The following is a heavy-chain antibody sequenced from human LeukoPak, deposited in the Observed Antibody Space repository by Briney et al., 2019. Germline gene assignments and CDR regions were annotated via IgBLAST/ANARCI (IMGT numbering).Heavy chain of an antibody. D-gene: IGHD4-17*01. Sequence: SETLSLTCTVSGGSISSGDFYWSWVRQHPEKGLEWIGYIYYSGTAYYNPSLKSRVTMSVDTSKNQFSLKLSSVTAADTAVYYCARALGDYVLDYWGQGTLVTVSS. CDR3: ARALGDYVLDY. CDR2: IYYSGTA. CDR1: GGSISSGDFY. V-gene: IGHV4-30-4*08. J-gene: IGHJ4*02.